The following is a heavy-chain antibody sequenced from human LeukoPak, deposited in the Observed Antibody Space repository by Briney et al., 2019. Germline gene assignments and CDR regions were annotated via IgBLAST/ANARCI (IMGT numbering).Heavy chain of an antibody. CDR3: AKDKVGGVASDH. Sequence: GGSLRLSCLVSGFTVSTYGMQWDRQAPGRGLEWVALISLDGINKHYGDSVRGRFTVSRDNSENTLYLQMNSLRPEDTALYYCAKDKVGGVASDHWGQGALVIVSS. CDR2: ISLDGINK. D-gene: IGHD1-26*01. CDR1: GFTVSTYG. J-gene: IGHJ4*02. V-gene: IGHV3-30*02.